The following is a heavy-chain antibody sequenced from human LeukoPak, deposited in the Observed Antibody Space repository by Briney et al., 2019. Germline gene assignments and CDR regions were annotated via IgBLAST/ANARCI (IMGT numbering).Heavy chain of an antibody. CDR1: GGSISSTSYY. Sequence: SETLSLTCVVSGGSISSTSYYWGWIRQPPGKGLEWIGSIYYSGSTYYSPSLKSRVTISVDASKNQFSLKLSSVTAADTAVYYCARRYSYGWNWFDPWGQGTLVTVSS. V-gene: IGHV4-39*07. CDR2: IYYSGST. CDR3: ARRYSYGWNWFDP. D-gene: IGHD5-18*01. J-gene: IGHJ5*02.